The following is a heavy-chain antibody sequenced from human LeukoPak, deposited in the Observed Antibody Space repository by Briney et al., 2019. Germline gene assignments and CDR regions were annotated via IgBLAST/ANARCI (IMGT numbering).Heavy chain of an antibody. Sequence: PSETLSLTCAVSGYFISTGYYWGWIRPPPGKGLEWIGSLYHSGSTYYNPSLKSRVTISVDTSKNQFSLKVSSVTAADTAVYYCARSRGVATPVDSWGQGTLVTVSS. CDR3: ARSRGVATPVDS. D-gene: IGHD5-12*01. CDR2: LYHSGST. CDR1: GYFISTGYY. J-gene: IGHJ4*02. V-gene: IGHV4-38-2*01.